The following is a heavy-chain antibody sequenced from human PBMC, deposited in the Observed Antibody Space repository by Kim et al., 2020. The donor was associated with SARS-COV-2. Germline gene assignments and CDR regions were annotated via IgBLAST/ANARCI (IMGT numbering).Heavy chain of an antibody. CDR1: GESFSGFS. V-gene: IGHV4-34*01. CDR2: INQSGST. J-gene: IGHJ6*03. D-gene: IGHD3-3*01. CDR3: ARGRVGVVPSPVLGLGPFWKYHYMDV. Sequence: SETLSLTCAVFGESFSGFSWTWIRQSPGKGLEWIGEINQSGSTNYNPSLKSRVTISLDTSKNQFFLKVTSVTAADTAIYYCARGRVGVVPSPVLGLGPFWKYHYMDVWGKGAPVTVS.